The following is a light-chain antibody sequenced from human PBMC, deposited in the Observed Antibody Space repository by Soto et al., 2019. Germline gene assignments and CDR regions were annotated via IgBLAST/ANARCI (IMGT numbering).Light chain of an antibody. CDR1: SSDVGSHNF. CDR2: EVT. Sequence: QSALTQPASVSGSPGQSITISCTGTSSDVGSHNFVSWYQQRPGKAPKLMIFEVTKRPSGVSSRFSASKSGNTASLTISGVQAEDEAEYYCCAYAATYTDVFGTGTKVTVL. CDR3: CAYAATYTDV. J-gene: IGLJ1*01. V-gene: IGLV2-23*02.